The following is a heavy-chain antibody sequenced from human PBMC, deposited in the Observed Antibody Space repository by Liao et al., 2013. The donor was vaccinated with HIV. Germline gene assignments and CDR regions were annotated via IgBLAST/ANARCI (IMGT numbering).Heavy chain of an antibody. Sequence: QVQLQESGPGLVKASQTLSLTCAVSGASISSVTDYWSWIRQPAGKGLEWIGRVSASGSVNYSPSLKTRVTISMDTSKNQFSLKLRSVTATDAAVYYCARDDPFTVVTDYWGQGMLVTVSS. CDR3: ARDDPFTVVTDY. D-gene: IGHD2-21*02. V-gene: IGHV4-61*02. CDR1: GASISSVTDY. J-gene: IGHJ4*02. CDR2: VSASGSV.